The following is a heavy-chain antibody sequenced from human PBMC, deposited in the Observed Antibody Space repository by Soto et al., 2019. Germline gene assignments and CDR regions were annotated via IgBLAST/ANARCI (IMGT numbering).Heavy chain of an antibody. V-gene: IGHV3-23*01. Sequence: PGGSLRLSCAASGFTFSSYAMSWVRQAPGKGLEWVSGISGNGISTYYADSVKGRFTISRDNSKNTLYLQMNSLRAEDTAVYYCAKDLYSGLTPKVLDYWGQGTLVTVSS. J-gene: IGHJ4*02. D-gene: IGHD5-12*01. CDR1: GFTFSSYA. CDR2: ISGNGIST. CDR3: AKDLYSGLTPKVLDY.